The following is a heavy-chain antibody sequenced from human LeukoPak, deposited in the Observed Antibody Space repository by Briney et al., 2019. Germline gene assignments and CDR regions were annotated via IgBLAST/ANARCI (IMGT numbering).Heavy chain of an antibody. CDR1: GGSFSGYY. J-gene: IGHJ4*02. CDR2: INHSGST. D-gene: IGHD6-19*01. Sequence: SETLSLTCAVYGGSFSGYYWSWIRQPPGKGLEWIGEINHSGSTNYNPSLKSRVTISVDTSKNQFSLKLSSVTAADTAVYYCARGLAIAVAEANLDYWGQGTLVTVSS. CDR3: ARGLAIAVAEANLDY. V-gene: IGHV4-34*01.